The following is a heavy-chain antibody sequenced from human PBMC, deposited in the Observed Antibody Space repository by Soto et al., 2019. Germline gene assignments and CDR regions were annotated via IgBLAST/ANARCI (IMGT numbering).Heavy chain of an antibody. V-gene: IGHV3-23*01. Sequence: PGGSLRLSCEASGFTFINYAMSWVRQAPGKGLEWVASISDTGGDSYYADSMDGRFTISRDNSKNTLYLQINSLRAEDTAVYYCVRDFYRSATMPCLDHWGQGTLVTVSS. CDR1: GFTFINYA. CDR2: ISDTGGDS. D-gene: IGHD1-1*01. CDR3: VRDFYRSATMPCLDH. J-gene: IGHJ4*02.